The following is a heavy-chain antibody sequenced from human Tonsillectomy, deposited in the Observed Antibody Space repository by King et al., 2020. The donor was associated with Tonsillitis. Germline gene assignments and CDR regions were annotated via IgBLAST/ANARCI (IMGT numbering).Heavy chain of an antibody. V-gene: IGHV1-2*02. CDR1: GYTFTDYY. CDR2: INPNSGGA. Sequence: GQLVQSGAEVKKPGASVKVSCKASGYTFTDYYIHWVRQAPGQGLEWMGWINPNSGGANYAQRFQGRVTMTTDTSINVDYVELSRLTADDTAVYYCARGGVIYYDFWSQPPAQKALEYWGQGTLVTVSP. CDR3: ARGGVIYYDFWSQPPAQKALEY. D-gene: IGHD3-3*01. J-gene: IGHJ4*02.